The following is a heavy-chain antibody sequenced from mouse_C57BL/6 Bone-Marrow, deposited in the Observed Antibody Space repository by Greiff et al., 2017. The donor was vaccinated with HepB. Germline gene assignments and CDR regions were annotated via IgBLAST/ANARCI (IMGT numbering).Heavy chain of an antibody. J-gene: IGHJ1*03. CDR1: GYTFTSYW. Sequence: VQLQQSGAELAKPGASVKLFCKASGYTFTSYWMHWVKQRPGQGLEWIGYINPSSGYTKYNQKFKDKATLTADKSSSTAYMQLSSLTYEDSAVYYCARYYLDWYFDVWGTGTTVTVSS. D-gene: IGHD1-1*01. CDR3: ARYYLDWYFDV. CDR2: INPSSGYT. V-gene: IGHV1-7*01.